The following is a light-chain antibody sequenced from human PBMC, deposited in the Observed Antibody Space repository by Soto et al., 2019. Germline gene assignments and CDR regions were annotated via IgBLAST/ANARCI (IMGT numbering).Light chain of an antibody. CDR3: CAYVGSSTVA. V-gene: IGLV2-23*01. Sequence: QLVLTQPASVSGSPGQSITISCTGISSDGGIYSLVSWYQQHPGKAPKFIIYEGTKRPSGVSTRFSGSKSGNTASLTISGLQAEDEGDYYCCAYVGSSTVAFGGGTKVTVL. CDR1: SSDGGIYSL. J-gene: IGLJ2*01. CDR2: EGT.